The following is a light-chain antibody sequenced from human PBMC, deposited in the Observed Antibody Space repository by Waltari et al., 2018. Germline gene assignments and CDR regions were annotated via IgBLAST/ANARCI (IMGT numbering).Light chain of an antibody. V-gene: IGKV1-39*01. CDR1: QTISTA. CDR3: QHYNAYRT. Sequence: DIQLTQSPSSLSASVGERLTITCRASQTISTALNWYQQKAGKAPNLLISTVSRLRSGVPSRFSGSGSGTDFTLTISTLHPEDVATYFCQHYNAYRTFGQGTKVEIK. CDR2: TVS. J-gene: IGKJ1*01.